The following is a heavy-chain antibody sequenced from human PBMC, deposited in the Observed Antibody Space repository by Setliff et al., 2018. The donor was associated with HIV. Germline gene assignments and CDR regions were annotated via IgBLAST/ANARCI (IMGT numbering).Heavy chain of an antibody. D-gene: IGHD5-18*01. J-gene: IGHJ4*02. V-gene: IGHV3-30*07. CDR1: GFTFSSYA. CDR2: ISYDGSNK. Sequence: GGSLRLSCAASGFTFSSYAMHWVRQAPGKGLEWVAVISYDGSNKYYADSVKGRFTISRDNAKNSLYLQMNSLRAEDTAVYYCARDPRDTAFDYWGQGTLVTVSS. CDR3: ARDPRDTAFDY.